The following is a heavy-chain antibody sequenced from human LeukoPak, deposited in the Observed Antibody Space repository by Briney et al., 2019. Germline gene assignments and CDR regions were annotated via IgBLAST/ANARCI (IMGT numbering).Heavy chain of an antibody. V-gene: IGHV3-30*04. J-gene: IGHJ6*03. CDR3: AKTPSADYYYYHMDV. CDR2: ISYDGSNK. CDR1: GFTFSSYA. Sequence: AGGSLRLSCAASGFTFSSYAMHWVRQAPGKGLEWVAVISYDGSNKYYADSVKGRFTISRDNSKNTLYLHMNSLRAEDTAVYCCAKTPSADYYYYHMDVWGKGTTVTVSS.